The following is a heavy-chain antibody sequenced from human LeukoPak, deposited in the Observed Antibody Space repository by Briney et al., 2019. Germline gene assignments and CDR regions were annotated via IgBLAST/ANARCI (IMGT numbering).Heavy chain of an antibody. CDR3: ARDLDYSNYIDYGMDV. V-gene: IGHV4-59*01. D-gene: IGHD4-11*01. CDR2: IYYSGST. Sequence: SETLSLTCTVSGGSISSYYWSWIRQPPGKGLEWIGYIYYSGSTNYNPSLKSRVTISADTSKNQFSLKLSSVTAADTAVYYCARDLDYSNYIDYGMDVWGQGTTVTVSS. J-gene: IGHJ6*02. CDR1: GGSISSYY.